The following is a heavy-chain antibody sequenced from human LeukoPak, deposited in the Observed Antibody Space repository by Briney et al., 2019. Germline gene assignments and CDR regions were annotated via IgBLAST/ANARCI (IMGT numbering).Heavy chain of an antibody. CDR2: IYYSGST. CDR3: AKTGNPPGPPYFAS. J-gene: IGHJ4*02. D-gene: IGHD3-10*01. V-gene: IGHV4-39*01. CDR1: GGSISSSGYY. Sequence: SETLSLTCTVSGGSISSSGYYWGWIRQPPGKGLEWIGTIYYSGSTYYNPSLNSRFTISVDTSKNQFSLKLSSVTAAATAVHYGAKTGNPPGPPYFASGGQGALAPVS.